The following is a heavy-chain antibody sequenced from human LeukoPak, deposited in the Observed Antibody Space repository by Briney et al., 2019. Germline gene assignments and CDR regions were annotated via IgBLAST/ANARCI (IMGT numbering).Heavy chain of an antibody. Sequence: GGSLRLSCAASGFTVSSNYMSWVRQAPGKGLEWVSVIYSGGSTYYADSVKGRFTISRDNSKNTLYLQMNSLRAEDTAVYYCATMVRGGEDDYWGQGTLVTVSS. CDR3: ATMVRGGEDDY. D-gene: IGHD3-10*01. J-gene: IGHJ4*02. CDR1: GFTVSSNY. CDR2: IYSGGST. V-gene: IGHV3-53*01.